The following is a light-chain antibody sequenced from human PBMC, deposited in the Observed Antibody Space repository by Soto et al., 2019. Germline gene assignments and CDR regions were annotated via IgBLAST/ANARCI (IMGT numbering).Light chain of an antibody. J-gene: IGKJ5*01. Sequence: EIVLTQSPATLSAFPGDRVTLSCRASQALNTRLAWYQHKPGQAPRLLIYLTSNRAAGVPARFSAWGSETDFTLTISDVEPEDFAVYYCHQSQSWPRTFGQGTRLEIK. CDR1: QALNTR. CDR3: HQSQSWPRT. CDR2: LTS. V-gene: IGKV3-11*01.